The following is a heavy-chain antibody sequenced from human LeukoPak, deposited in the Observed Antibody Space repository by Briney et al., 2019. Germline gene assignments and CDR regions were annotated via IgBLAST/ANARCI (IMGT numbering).Heavy chain of an antibody. J-gene: IGHJ4*02. CDR2: ISGSGHSS. D-gene: IGHD3-3*01. V-gene: IGHV3-23*01. CDR3: AKVTYYDFWSGPTGLDY. CDR1: GFSFSNYA. Sequence: GGSLRLSCAASGFSFSNYAMSWVRQAPGKGLEWVSGISGSGHSSYYADSVKGRFTISRDNSKNTLWLQMNSLRAEDTAVYYCAKVTYYDFWSGPTGLDYWGQGSLVTVSS.